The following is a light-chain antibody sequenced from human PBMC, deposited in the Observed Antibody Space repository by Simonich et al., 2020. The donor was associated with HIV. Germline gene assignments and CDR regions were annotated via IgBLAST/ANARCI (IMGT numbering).Light chain of an antibody. CDR3: SSYTNRNTWV. Sequence: QSALTQPASVSGSPGQSITISCTGTSSDVGDYNYVSWYQQHPGKAPKLMIYDVNKRPSGVSNRFSGSKSGNTASLTISGLLAEEEADYYCSSYTNRNTWVFGGGTKLTVL. V-gene: IGLV2-14*03. CDR1: SSDVGDYNY. J-gene: IGLJ3*02. CDR2: DVN.